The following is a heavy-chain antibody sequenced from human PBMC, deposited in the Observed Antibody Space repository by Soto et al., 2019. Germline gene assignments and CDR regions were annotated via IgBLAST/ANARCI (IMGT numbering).Heavy chain of an antibody. CDR1: GFTFSSYS. CDR3: ARGEGDYVWRSYRTYTGFDP. CDR2: ISSSSSTI. D-gene: IGHD3-16*02. V-gene: IGHV3-48*02. J-gene: IGHJ5*02. Sequence: EVQLVESGGGLVQPGGSLRLSCAASGFTFSSYSMNWVRQAPGKGLEWVSYISSSSSTIYYADSVKGRFTISRDNAKNSLYLPMTGLRDEDTAVYYCARGEGDYVWRSYRTYTGFDPWGQGTLVTVSS.